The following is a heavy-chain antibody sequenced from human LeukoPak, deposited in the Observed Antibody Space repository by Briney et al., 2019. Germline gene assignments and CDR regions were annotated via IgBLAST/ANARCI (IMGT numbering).Heavy chain of an antibody. CDR3: AKSPHVTTLNYY. CDR2: ISYDGSDK. V-gene: IGHV3-30*04. D-gene: IGHD4-11*01. CDR1: GFTFSSYA. J-gene: IGHJ4*02. Sequence: PGTSLRLSCAASGFTFSSYAMHWVRQAPGKGLEWVALISYDGSDKYFADSVKGRFTISRDNSKNTLYLQMNSLRAEDTAVYYCAKSPHVTTLNYYWGQGTLVTVSS.